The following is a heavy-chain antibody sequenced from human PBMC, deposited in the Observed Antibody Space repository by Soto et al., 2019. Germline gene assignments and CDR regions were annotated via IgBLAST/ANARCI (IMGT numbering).Heavy chain of an antibody. V-gene: IGHV3-48*02. D-gene: IGHD5-18*01. J-gene: IGHJ5*02. CDR2: ISSSSSTI. CDR3: ARVRIHTAMVTGWFDP. CDR1: GFTFSSYS. Sequence: GSLRLSCAASGFTFSSYSMNCVRQAPGKGLEWVSYISSSSSTIYCADSVKGRFTISRDNAKNSLYLQMNSLRDEDTAVYYCARVRIHTAMVTGWFDPWGQGTLVTVYS.